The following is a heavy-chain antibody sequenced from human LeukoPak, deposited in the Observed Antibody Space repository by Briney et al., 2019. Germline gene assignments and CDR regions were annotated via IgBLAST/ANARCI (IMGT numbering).Heavy chain of an antibody. CDR1: GYSISSGYY. CDR2: IYYSGST. CDR3: ASFITMVRGGWFDP. D-gene: IGHD3-10*01. Sequence: SETLSLTCTVSGYSISSGYYWSWIRQHPGKGLEWIGYIYYSGSTYYNPSLKSRVTISVDTSKNQFSLKLSSVTAADTAVYYCASFITMVRGGWFDPWGQGTLVTVSS. J-gene: IGHJ5*02. V-gene: IGHV4-31*03.